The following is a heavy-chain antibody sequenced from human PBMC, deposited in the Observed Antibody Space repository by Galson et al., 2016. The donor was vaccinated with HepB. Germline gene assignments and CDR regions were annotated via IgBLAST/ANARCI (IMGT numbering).Heavy chain of an antibody. D-gene: IGHD3-10*01. CDR2: IYHLGTT. J-gene: IGHJ3*02. Sequence: SETLSLTCTVSGGSISSSNWWTWVRQPPGKRPEWIGEIYHLGTTNYNPSLKSRVTISVDKSKKQFSLKLNSETPADTAVYYCARIGRGVGVFDMWGQGTMAIVSS. CDR1: GGSISSSNW. V-gene: IGHV4-4*02. CDR3: ARIGRGVGVFDM.